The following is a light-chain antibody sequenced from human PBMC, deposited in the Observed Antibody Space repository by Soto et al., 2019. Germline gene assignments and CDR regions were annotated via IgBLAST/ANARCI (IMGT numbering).Light chain of an antibody. CDR3: QQSYSTLWT. CDR1: QSISSY. V-gene: IGKV1-39*01. Sequence: DIQMTQSPSSLSASVGDRVTITCRASQSISSYLNWYQQKPGKAPKLLIYAASSLQSGVPSRFSGSGSGTDFTLTISSLQPEDFATYYCQQSYSTLWTFGQGNTVEIK. J-gene: IGKJ1*01. CDR2: AAS.